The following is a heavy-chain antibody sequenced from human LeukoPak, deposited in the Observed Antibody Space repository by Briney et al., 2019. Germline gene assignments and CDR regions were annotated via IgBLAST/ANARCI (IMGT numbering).Heavy chain of an antibody. D-gene: IGHD5-12*01. Sequence: GGSLRLSCAASGFTFSSYAMHWVRQAPGKGLEWVAVISYDGSNKYYADSVKGRFTISRDNSKNTLYLQMNSLRAEDTAVYYCTRISQGRRGYSGYDLYYFDYWGQGTLVTVSS. J-gene: IGHJ4*02. CDR1: GFTFSSYA. V-gene: IGHV3-30*04. CDR3: TRISQGRRGYSGYDLYYFDY. CDR2: ISYDGSNK.